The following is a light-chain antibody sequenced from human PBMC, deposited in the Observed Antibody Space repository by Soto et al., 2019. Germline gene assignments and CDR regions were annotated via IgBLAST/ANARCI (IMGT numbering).Light chain of an antibody. CDR1: RSISNW. CDR3: QQYGSFSPIT. Sequence: DIQMTQSPSTLSASVGDRVTITCRASRSISNWLAWYQQRPWIAPKLLIFDASILQSGVPSRFSGSGSGTEFTLSISRLQTDDFATYYCQQYGSFSPITFGGGTKV. V-gene: IGKV1-5*01. CDR2: DAS. J-gene: IGKJ4*01.